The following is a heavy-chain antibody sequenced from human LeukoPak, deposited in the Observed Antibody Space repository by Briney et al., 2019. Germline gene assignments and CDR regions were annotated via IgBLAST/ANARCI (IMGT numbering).Heavy chain of an antibody. D-gene: IGHD6-19*01. Sequence: GRSLRLSCAASGFTFSSYWMPWVRQAPGKGLVWVSRINSDGSSTSYADSVKGRFTISRDNAKNTLYLQMNSLRAEDTAVYYCASTDGSGWPDYWGQGTLVTVSS. V-gene: IGHV3-74*01. CDR2: INSDGSST. CDR1: GFTFSSYW. J-gene: IGHJ4*02. CDR3: ASTDGSGWPDY.